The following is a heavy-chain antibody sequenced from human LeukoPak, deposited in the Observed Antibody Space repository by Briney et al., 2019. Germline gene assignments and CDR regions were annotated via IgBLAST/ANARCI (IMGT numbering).Heavy chain of an antibody. CDR2: IDAGNAKT. CDR3: AKGTWVRGSGWYYFDY. CDR1: GYTFTKYA. V-gene: IGHV1-3*01. J-gene: IGHJ4*02. Sequence: ASVKVSCKASGYTFTKYAMNWVRQAPGQRLEWMGWIDAGNAKTKYSQKFQGRVTITRDTSASTAYMEPGSLRSEDTAVYYCAKGTWVRGSGWYYFDYWGQGTLVTVSS. D-gene: IGHD6-19*01.